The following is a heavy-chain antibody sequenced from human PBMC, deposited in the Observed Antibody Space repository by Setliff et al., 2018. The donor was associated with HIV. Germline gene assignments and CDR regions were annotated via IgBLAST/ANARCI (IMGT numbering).Heavy chain of an antibody. V-gene: IGHV4-34*01. D-gene: IGHD2-8*01. J-gene: IGHJ5*02. CDR1: GGSFSDYF. CDR3: ARSYNGVPWT. Sequence: SETLSLTCAVYGGSFSDYFWSWIRQPPGKRLEWIGEINHTGSTKYNPSLKSRVSISVDTSKNQFSLRLTSVTGADTAVYYCARSYNGVPWTWGQGMLVIVSS. CDR2: INHTGST.